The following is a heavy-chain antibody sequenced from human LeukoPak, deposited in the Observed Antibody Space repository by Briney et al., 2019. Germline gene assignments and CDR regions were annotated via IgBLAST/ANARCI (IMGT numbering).Heavy chain of an antibody. CDR2: IYYSGST. J-gene: IGHJ4*02. D-gene: IGHD2-2*01. Sequence: SETLSLTCTVSGGSISSSSYYWGWIRQPPGKGLEWIGSIYYSGSTYYNPSLKSRVTISVDTSKNQFSLKPSSVTAADTAVYYCARVVYCSSTSCYPIDYWGQGTLVTVSS. V-gene: IGHV4-39*07. CDR3: ARVVYCSSTSCYPIDY. CDR1: GGSISSSSYY.